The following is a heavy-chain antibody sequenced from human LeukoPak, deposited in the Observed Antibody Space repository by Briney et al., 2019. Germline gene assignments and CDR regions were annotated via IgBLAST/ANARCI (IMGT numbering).Heavy chain of an antibody. CDR3: AKVMVRGTYYYYGMDV. CDR1: GFTFSSHA. V-gene: IGHV3-23*01. J-gene: IGHJ6*02. D-gene: IGHD3-10*01. Sequence: GGSLRLSCTAYGFTFSSHAMYWVRQAPGRGLEWVSGISGSGGSTYYADSVKGRFTISRDNSKNTLYLQMNSLRAEDTAIYYCAKVMVRGTYYYYGMDVWGQGTTVTVSS. CDR2: ISGSGGST.